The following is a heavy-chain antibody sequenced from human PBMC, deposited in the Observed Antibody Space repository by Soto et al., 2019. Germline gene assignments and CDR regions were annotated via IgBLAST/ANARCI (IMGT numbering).Heavy chain of an antibody. V-gene: IGHV4-31*03. CDR1: GGSISSGGYY. D-gene: IGHD6-13*01. CDR3: ARDRGYSSSWNHLFDY. CDR2: IYYSGST. Sequence: SETLSLTCTVSGGSISSGGYYWSWIRQHPGKGLEWIGYIYYSGSTYYNPSLKSRVTISVDTSKNQFSLKLSSVAAADTAVYYCARDRGYSSSWNHLFDYWGQGTLVTVSS. J-gene: IGHJ4*02.